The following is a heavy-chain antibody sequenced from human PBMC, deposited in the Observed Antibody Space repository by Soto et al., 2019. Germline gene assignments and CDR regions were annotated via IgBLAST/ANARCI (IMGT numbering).Heavy chain of an antibody. CDR2: IYYSGST. CDR3: AREGEGGLMDYYGMDV. D-gene: IGHD3-16*01. Sequence: PSETLSLTCTVSGGSISSGGYYWSWIRQHPGKGLEWIGYIYYSGSTYYNPPLKSRVTISVDTSKNQFSLKLSSVTAADTAVYYCAREGEGGLMDYYGMDVWGQGTTVTVSS. V-gene: IGHV4-31*03. J-gene: IGHJ6*02. CDR1: GGSISSGGYY.